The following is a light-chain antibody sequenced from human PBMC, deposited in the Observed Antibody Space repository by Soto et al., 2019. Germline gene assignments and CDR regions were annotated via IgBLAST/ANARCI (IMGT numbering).Light chain of an antibody. CDR3: QQYSDWPLT. CDR1: QTLYNN. J-gene: IGKJ4*01. Sequence: EIVMTQSPATLSVSPGERATLSCRASQTLYNNLAWYQQKLGQAPRLLIYGASARATDIPARFSGSGSGTEFTPTISGLQSEDFAISYCQQYSDWPLTVGGGTKVEIK. V-gene: IGKV3-15*01. CDR2: GAS.